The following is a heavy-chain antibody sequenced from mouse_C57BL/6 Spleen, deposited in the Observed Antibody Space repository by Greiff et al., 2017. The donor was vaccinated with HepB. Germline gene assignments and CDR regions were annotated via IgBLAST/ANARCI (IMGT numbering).Heavy chain of an antibody. V-gene: IGHV1-69*01. D-gene: IGHD1-2*01. Sequence: VQLQQPGAELVMPGASVKLSCKASGYTFTSYWMHWVKQRPGQGLEWTGEIDPSDSYTNYNQKFKGKSTLTVDKSSSTAYMQLSSLTSEDSAVYYCARAAPYAMDYWGQGTSVTVSS. CDR1: GYTFTSYW. CDR3: ARAAPYAMDY. J-gene: IGHJ4*01. CDR2: IDPSDSYT.